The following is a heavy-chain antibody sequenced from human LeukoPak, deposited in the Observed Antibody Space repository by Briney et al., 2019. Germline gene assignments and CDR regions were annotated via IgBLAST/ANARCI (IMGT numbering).Heavy chain of an antibody. Sequence: GGSLRLSCAASGFTFSSYAMSWVRQAPGKGLEWVSAISGSGGSTYYADSVKGRFTISRDNSKNTLYLQMNSLRAEDTAVYYCAKDQKGAIFGVVIGYGYYMDVWGKGTTVTVSS. V-gene: IGHV3-23*01. CDR2: ISGSGGST. CDR1: GFTFSSYA. CDR3: AKDQKGAIFGVVIGYGYYMDV. J-gene: IGHJ6*03. D-gene: IGHD3-3*02.